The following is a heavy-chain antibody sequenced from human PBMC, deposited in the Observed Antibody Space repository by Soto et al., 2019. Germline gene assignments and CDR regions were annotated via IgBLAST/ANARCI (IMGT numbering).Heavy chain of an antibody. CDR1: EDTFTRYV. V-gene: IGHV1-3*01. D-gene: IGHD6-13*01. CDR2: INAGNGNT. J-gene: IGHJ6*02. Sequence: ASVKVSCKASEDTFTRYVIHWVRQAPGQRLEWMGWINAGNGNTKYSQNFQGRVTITRDASASTAYMELSSLRSQDTAVYYCATSAIDTSTWKQYFYGMDVWGQGSTVTVSS. CDR3: ATSAIDTSTWKQYFYGMDV.